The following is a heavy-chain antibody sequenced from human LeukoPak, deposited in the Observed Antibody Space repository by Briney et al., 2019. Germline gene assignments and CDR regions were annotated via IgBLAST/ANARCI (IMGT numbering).Heavy chain of an antibody. J-gene: IGHJ4*02. CDR2: IYYSGST. V-gene: IGHV4-39*07. CDR1: GGSFSSYY. D-gene: IGHD6-19*01. CDR3: ARQSSGWYGLLFWY. Sequence: SETLSLTCTVYGGSFSSYYWGWIRQPPGKGLEWIGSIYYSGSTYYNPSLKSRVTISVDTSKNQFSLKLSSVTAADTAVYYCARQSSGWYGLLFWYWGQGTLVTVSS.